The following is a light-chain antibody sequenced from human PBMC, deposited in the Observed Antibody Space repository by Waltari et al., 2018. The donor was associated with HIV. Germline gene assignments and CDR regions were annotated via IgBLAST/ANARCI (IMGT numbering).Light chain of an antibody. V-gene: IGKV3-11*01. CDR2: EAS. CDR3: QQRYNWPPAPT. CDR1: QSVSTF. J-gene: IGKJ4*01. Sequence: EIVLTQSPATLSLSPGERATLSCRASQSVSTFLAWYQLKPGQAPRLLIYEASIRATGIPARFSGSGSGTDFTLTISSLEPEDFAVYYCQQRYNWPPAPTFGGGTKVEI.